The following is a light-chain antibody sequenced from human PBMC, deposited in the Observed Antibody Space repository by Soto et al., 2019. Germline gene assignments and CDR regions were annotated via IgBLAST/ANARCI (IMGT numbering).Light chain of an antibody. V-gene: IGKV3-15*01. CDR1: QAISSN. J-gene: IGKJ4*01. Sequence: EIVVTQSPATLSVRRGERATLSCSANQAISSNLAWYQQKPGQAPRLLIYGASTRATGIPDRFSGSGSGTEFTLTISSLQSEDFAVYYCQHYNNWLGTFGGGTKV. CDR2: GAS. CDR3: QHYNNWLGT.